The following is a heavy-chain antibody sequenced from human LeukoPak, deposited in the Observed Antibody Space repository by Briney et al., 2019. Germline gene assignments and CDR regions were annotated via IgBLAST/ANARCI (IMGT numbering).Heavy chain of an antibody. Sequence: PGGSLRLSCAASGFTFSDYGVHWVRQAPGKGLEWVAVISNDGGYEHYADSVKGRFTISRENAKNSLYLQMNSLRAGDTAVYYCARGPAIAVAGTRYFDYWGQGTLVTVSS. V-gene: IGHV3-30*03. CDR3: ARGPAIAVAGTRYFDY. CDR1: GFTFSDYG. CDR2: ISNDGGYE. D-gene: IGHD6-19*01. J-gene: IGHJ4*02.